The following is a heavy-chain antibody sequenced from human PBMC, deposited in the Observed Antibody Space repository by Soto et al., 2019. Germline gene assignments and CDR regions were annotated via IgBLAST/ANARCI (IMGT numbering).Heavy chain of an antibody. CDR1: GYTFSSSY. CDR2: VNPSGDRT. CDR3: ARGRGYSGDDLQEDGFDI. Sequence: QVQLMQSGTEVKEPGASVNLSCKASGYTFSSSYIHWVRQAPGQGLEWMGIVNPSGDRTNYAQNFQGRVTMTRDTATSTVYMELSSLSSEDTAVYYCARGRGYSGDDLQEDGFDIWGQGTMVTVS. D-gene: IGHD5-12*01. V-gene: IGHV1-46*01. J-gene: IGHJ3*02.